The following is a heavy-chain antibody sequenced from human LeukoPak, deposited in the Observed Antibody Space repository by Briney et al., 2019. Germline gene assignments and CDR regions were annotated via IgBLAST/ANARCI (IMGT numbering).Heavy chain of an antibody. J-gene: IGHJ5*01. CDR3: ARDRFHAVES. Sequence: GGSLRLSCAASGFTFTKNWMHGVRQAPGKGLVWVSLIKDDGTTTAYADSVKGRFTISRDNAKNTVYLQMNSLRAEDTAIYYCARDRFHAVESWGQGTLVTVSS. V-gene: IGHV3-74*01. CDR2: IKDDGTTT. D-gene: IGHD3-16*01. CDR1: GFTFTKNW.